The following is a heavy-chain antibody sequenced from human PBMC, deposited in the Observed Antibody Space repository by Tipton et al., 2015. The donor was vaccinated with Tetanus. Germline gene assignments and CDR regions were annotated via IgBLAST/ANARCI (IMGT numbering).Heavy chain of an antibody. J-gene: IGHJ4*02. CDR3: AKELVWFGEHKDY. D-gene: IGHD3-10*01. V-gene: IGHV3-23*01. CDR1: GFTFSSYA. Sequence: SLRLSCAASGFTFSSYAMSWVRQAPGKGLAWVSAISGSGGSTYYADSVKGRFTISRDNSKNTLYLQMNSLRAEDTAVYYCAKELVWFGEHKDYWGQGTLVTVSS. CDR2: ISGSGGST.